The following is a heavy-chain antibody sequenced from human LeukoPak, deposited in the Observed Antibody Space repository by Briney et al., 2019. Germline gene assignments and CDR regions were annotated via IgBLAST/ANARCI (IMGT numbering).Heavy chain of an antibody. D-gene: IGHD1-26*01. J-gene: IGHJ3*02. CDR1: GFIFSSYS. V-gene: IGHV3-21*01. CDR3: ARSPRYSGSYGYAFDM. Sequence: GGSLRLSCAASGFIFSSYSMNWVRQAPGKGLEWVSSISSSSGYLYYADSVKGRITISRDNAKNPLYLQMNNLRAEDTAVYYCARSPRYSGSYGYAFDMWGQGTMDTLSS. CDR2: ISSSSGYL.